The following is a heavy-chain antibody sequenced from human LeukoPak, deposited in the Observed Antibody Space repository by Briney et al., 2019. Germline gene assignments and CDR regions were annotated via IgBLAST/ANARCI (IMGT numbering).Heavy chain of an antibody. CDR2: IKEDGSEK. Sequence: PGGSLRLSCAASGFTFSHYWMSWVRQAPGKGLEWVANIKEDGSEKYYVDSLKGRFTISRDNAKNSLYLQMNSLRAEDTALYFCAGRIFDIWGQGTMVTVSS. D-gene: IGHD2-15*01. V-gene: IGHV3-7*01. CDR1: GFTFSHYW. CDR3: AGRIFDI. J-gene: IGHJ3*02.